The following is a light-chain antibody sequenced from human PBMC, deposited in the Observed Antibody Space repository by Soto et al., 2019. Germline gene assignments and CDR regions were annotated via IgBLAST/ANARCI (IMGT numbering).Light chain of an antibody. CDR3: QQCESWPLS. CDR2: DAS. CDR1: QSVNN. V-gene: IGKV3-11*01. Sequence: EIVLTQSPATLSLSPGEGDTLSCRASQSVNNLAWYQQKPGQAPGLLIHDASNRATGIPARFSGSGSGTDFTLTITNLEPEDFAVLYWQQCESWPLSFGGGTKVEIK. J-gene: IGKJ4*01.